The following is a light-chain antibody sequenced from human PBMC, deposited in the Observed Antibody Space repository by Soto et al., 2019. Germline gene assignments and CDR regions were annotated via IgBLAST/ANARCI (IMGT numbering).Light chain of an antibody. CDR2: DVS. CDR3: CRRG. J-gene: IGLJ1*01. CDR1: SSDVGGYNY. Sequence: QSALTQPRSVSGSPGQSVTISCTGTSSDVGGYNYVSWYQQHPGKAPKLMIYDVSKRPSGVPDRFSGSKSGNTASLTISGLQAEDEADYYCCRRGFGTGTKGTVL. V-gene: IGLV2-11*01.